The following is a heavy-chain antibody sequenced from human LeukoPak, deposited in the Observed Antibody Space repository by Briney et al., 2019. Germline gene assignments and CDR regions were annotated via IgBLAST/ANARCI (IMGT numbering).Heavy chain of an antibody. J-gene: IGHJ6*02. Sequence: GGSLRLPCAASGLTFNNAWMNWVRQAPGKGLEWVGRIRSKTNGGTTDYAAPVKGRFIISRDDSKNTLYLQMNSLKTEDTAVYYCAKGLGYYDSGESYYYGMDVWGQGTTVTVSS. V-gene: IGHV3-15*01. CDR3: AKGLGYYDSGESYYYGMDV. D-gene: IGHD3-10*01. CDR2: IRSKTNGGTT. CDR1: GLTFNNAW.